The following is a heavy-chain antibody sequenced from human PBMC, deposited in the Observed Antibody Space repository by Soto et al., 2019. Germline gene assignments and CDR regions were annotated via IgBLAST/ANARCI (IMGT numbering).Heavy chain of an antibody. CDR3: ARQYYDSSGYRLPDWFDP. V-gene: IGHV4-39*01. D-gene: IGHD3-22*01. J-gene: IGHJ5*02. Sequence: QLQLQESGPGLVKPSETLSLTCTVSGGSISSSSYYWGWIRQPPGKGLEWIGSIYYSGSTYYNPSLKSRVTISVDTSKNQFSLKLSSVTAADTAVYYCARQYYDSSGYRLPDWFDPWGQGTLVTVSS. CDR2: IYYSGST. CDR1: GGSISSSSYY.